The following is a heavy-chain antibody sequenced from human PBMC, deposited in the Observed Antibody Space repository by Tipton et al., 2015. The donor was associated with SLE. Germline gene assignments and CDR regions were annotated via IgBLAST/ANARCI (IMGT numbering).Heavy chain of an antibody. V-gene: IGHV4-31*11. D-gene: IGHD3-10*01. J-gene: IGHJ5*02. CDR2: IYYTVTT. CDR3: ASGGIYDSGTYFGGWFDP. Sequence: TLSLTCAVSGYSISIAYYWSWIRQHPDKVLAWIGYIYYTVTTQYNPYLKSRLTISIDTSKNQFSLTLTSVTAADTAVYYCASGGIYDSGTYFGGWFDPWGQGTLVTVSS. CDR1: GYSISIAYY.